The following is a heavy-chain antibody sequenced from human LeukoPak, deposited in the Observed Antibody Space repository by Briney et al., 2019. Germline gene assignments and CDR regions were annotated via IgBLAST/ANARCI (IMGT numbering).Heavy chain of an antibody. CDR1: GGSISSGGYY. Sequence: SQTLSLTCTVSGGSISSGGYYWSWIRQHPGKGLEWIGYIYYSGSTYCNPSLKSRVTISVDTSKNQFSLKLSSVTAADTAVYYCARGDILTGYTLDYWGQGTLVTVSS. V-gene: IGHV4-31*03. CDR3: ARGDILTGYTLDY. CDR2: IYYSGST. J-gene: IGHJ4*02. D-gene: IGHD3-9*01.